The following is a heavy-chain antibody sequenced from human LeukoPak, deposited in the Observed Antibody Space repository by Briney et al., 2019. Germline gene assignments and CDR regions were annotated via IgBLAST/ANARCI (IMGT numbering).Heavy chain of an antibody. V-gene: IGHV3-23*01. Sequence: GGSLRLSCAASGFTFSSYAMSWVRQAPGKGLEWVSSISGGGSDTDYAESVKGRFTVSRDNSKNTLYLQMNSLRAEDTAVLYCVKGCSVVDCYTSDYWGPGTLVTVSS. J-gene: IGHJ4*02. D-gene: IGHD2-21*02. CDR3: VKGCSVVDCYTSDY. CDR2: ISGGGSDT. CDR1: GFTFSSYA.